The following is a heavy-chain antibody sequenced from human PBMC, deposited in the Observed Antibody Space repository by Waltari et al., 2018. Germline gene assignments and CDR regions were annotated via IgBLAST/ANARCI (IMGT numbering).Heavy chain of an antibody. Sequence: EVHLVESGGNLVQPGGSLRLSCVASGFTFSNYYMMLSRQAPGKGLEWVANINGDGSAKNYMDSVRGRFTISRDNAKNSVYMQLNSLRDDDTAVYYCVRDGLIHAADYWGQGTLVSVSS. J-gene: IGHJ4*02. CDR1: GFTFSNYY. V-gene: IGHV3-7*01. CDR3: VRDGLIHAADY. CDR2: INGDGSAK. D-gene: IGHD2-15*01.